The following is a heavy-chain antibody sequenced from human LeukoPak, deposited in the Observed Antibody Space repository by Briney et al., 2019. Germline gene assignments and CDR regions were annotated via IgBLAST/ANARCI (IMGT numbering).Heavy chain of an antibody. J-gene: IGHJ4*02. CDR2: IYYSGST. V-gene: IGHV4-59*01. CDR3: AGRGLLRDY. D-gene: IGHD4-17*01. Sequence: SETLSLTCTVSGGSISSYYWSWLRQPPGKGLEWIGYIYYSGSTNYNPSLKSRVTISVDTSKNQFSPTLSSVTAADTAVYYCAGRGLLRDYWGQGTLVTVSS. CDR1: GGSISSYY.